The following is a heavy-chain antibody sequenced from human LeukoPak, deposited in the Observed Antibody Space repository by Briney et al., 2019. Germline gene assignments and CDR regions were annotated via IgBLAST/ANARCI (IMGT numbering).Heavy chain of an antibody. V-gene: IGHV4-34*01. CDR1: GGSFSGYY. J-gene: IGHJ5*02. Sequence: SETLSLTCAVYGGSFSGYYWSWIRQPPRKGLEWIGEINHSGSTNYNPSLKSRVTISVDTSKNQFSLKLSSVTAADTAVYYCARANLTYYYGSGSYSPFDPWGQGTLVTVSS. CDR3: ARANLTYYYGSGSYSPFDP. CDR2: INHSGST. D-gene: IGHD3-10*01.